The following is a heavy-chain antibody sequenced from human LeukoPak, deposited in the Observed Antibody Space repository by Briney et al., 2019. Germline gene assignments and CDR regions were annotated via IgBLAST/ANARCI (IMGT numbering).Heavy chain of an antibody. CDR1: GGSISSSSYY. D-gene: IGHD3-3*01. J-gene: IGHJ4*02. V-gene: IGHV4-39*01. CDR3: ARIAALRFLEWPLDY. Sequence: SETLSLTCTVSGGSISSSSYYWGWIRQPPGKGLEWIGSIYYSGSTYYNPSLKSRVTISVDTSKNQFSLKLSSVTAADTAVYYCARIAALRFLEWPLDYWGQGTLVTVSS. CDR2: IYYSGST.